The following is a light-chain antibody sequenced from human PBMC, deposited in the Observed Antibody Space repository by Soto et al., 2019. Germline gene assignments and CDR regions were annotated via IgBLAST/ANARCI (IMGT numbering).Light chain of an antibody. V-gene: IGLV2-14*03. CDR2: DVS. J-gene: IGLJ1*01. CDR3: SSYTASGTYV. Sequence: QSVLTQPASVSGSPGQSITISCTGTSSDVGYYNYVSWYQQHPGKAPKLMIYDVSNRPSGISNRFPGSKSGNTASLTISGLQAEDEADYYCSSYTASGTYVFATGTKVTVL. CDR1: SSDVGYYNY.